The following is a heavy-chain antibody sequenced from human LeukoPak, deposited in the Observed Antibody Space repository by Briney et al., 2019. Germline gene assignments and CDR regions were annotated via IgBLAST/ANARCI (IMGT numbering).Heavy chain of an antibody. CDR3: SRGRADYYGSGGYFSPGDY. CDR2: INWNGAAT. Sequence: GGSLRLSCAASGFTFDDYGLSWVRQAPGKGLEWVSGINWNGAATGYADSVKGRFTISRDNVKNSLYLQMNSLRAEDTALYYCSRGRADYYGSGGYFSPGDYWGQGTLVTVSS. V-gene: IGHV3-20*04. J-gene: IGHJ4*02. D-gene: IGHD3-10*01. CDR1: GFTFDDYG.